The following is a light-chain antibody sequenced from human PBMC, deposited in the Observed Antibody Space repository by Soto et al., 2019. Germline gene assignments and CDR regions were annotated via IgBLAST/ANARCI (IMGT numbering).Light chain of an antibody. CDR1: SSEDGGYNY. V-gene: IGLV2-14*01. J-gene: IGLJ2*01. CDR2: EVS. CDR3: SSYTSSSPHVV. Sequence: QSALTQPASVSGSPGQSITISCTGTSSEDGGYNYVSWYQQHPGKAPKLMIYEVSNRPSGVSNRFSGSKSGNTASLTISGLQAEDEADYYCSSYTSSSPHVVFGGGTQLTVL.